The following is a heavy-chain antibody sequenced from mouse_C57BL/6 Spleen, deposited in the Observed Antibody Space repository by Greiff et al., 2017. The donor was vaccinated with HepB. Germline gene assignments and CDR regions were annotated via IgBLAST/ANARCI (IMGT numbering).Heavy chain of an antibody. Sequence: QVQLQQSGAELVKPGASVKISCKASGYAFSSYWMNWVKQRPGKGLEWIGQIYPGDGDTNYNGKFKGKATLTADKSSSTAYMQLSSLTSEDSAVYFCARWDGMADWYFDVWGTGTTVTVSS. D-gene: IGHD1-1*01. CDR2: IYPGDGDT. CDR3: ARWDGMADWYFDV. J-gene: IGHJ1*03. CDR1: GYAFSSYW. V-gene: IGHV1-80*01.